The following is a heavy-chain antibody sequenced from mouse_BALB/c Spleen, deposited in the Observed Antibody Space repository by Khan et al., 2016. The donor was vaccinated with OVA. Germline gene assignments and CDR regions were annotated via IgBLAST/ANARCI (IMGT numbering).Heavy chain of an antibody. J-gene: IGHJ4*01. CDR1: GYSITSNYA. CDR3: ARGNYYGYALDY. CDR2: ISYSGST. V-gene: IGHV3-2*02. D-gene: IGHD1-1*01. Sequence: EVQLQESGPGLVKPSQSLSLTCTVNGYSITSNYAWNWIRQFPGNKLEWMGYISYSGSTNYNPSFKSRLSITPDTSKNQFFLQLHSVTTEDSATYYCARGNYYGYALDYWGQGTSVTVSS.